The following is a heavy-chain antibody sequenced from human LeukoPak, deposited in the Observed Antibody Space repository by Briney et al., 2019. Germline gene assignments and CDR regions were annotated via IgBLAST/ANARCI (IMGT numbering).Heavy chain of an antibody. CDR1: GFTFNRCW. J-gene: IGHJ1*01. CDR2: INPDGRDT. Sequence: GGSLRLSWVVSGFTFNRCWMNWVRQAPGKGLEWVAHINPDGRDTYYVDSVKGRFTISRDNAQNSMYLQMNSLRVEDTAVYYCTSWGDTTAEYFQRWGQGTLVTVSS. D-gene: IGHD2-21*02. V-gene: IGHV3-7*01. CDR3: TSWGDTTAEYFQR.